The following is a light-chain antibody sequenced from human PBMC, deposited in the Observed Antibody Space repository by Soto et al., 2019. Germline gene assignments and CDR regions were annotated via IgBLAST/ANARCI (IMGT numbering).Light chain of an antibody. CDR1: SSDVGGYNY. CDR2: EVN. J-gene: IGLJ2*01. CDR3: SSYGGSNHVV. Sequence: QSVLTQPPSASGSPGQSVTISCTGTSSDVGGYNYVSWYQQHPGKAPKLIIYEVNKRPSGVPDHFSGSKSGNTASLTVSGLQADDEADYYCSSYGGSNHVVFGGGTKLTVL. V-gene: IGLV2-8*01.